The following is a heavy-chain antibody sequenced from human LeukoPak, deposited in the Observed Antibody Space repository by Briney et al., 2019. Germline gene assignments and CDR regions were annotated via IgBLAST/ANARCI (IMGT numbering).Heavy chain of an antibody. CDR2: IYYSGST. D-gene: IGHD2-2*03. Sequence: SETLSLTCTVSGGSISSGDYYWSWIRQPPGKGLEWIGYIYYSGSTYYNPSLKSRVTISVDTSKNQFSLKLSSVTAADTAVHYCARDSRLDNPFDYWGQGTLVTVSS. V-gene: IGHV4-30-4*08. CDR3: ARDSRLDNPFDY. J-gene: IGHJ4*02. CDR1: GGSISSGDYY.